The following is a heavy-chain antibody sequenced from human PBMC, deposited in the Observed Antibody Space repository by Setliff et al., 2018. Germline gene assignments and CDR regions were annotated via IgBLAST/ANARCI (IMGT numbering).Heavy chain of an antibody. J-gene: IGHJ6*03. V-gene: IGHV4-34*01. CDR1: GGSFNGYY. D-gene: IGHD2-2*01. CDR3: ARKSRNIVVVPAAVIYYYYYYMDV. CDR2: INHSGST. Sequence: ASETLSLTCAVYGGSFNGYYWSWIRQPPGKGLEWIGEINHSGSTNYNPSLKSRVTISVDTSKNQFSLKLSSVTAADTAVYYCARKSRNIVVVPAAVIYYYYYYMDVWGKGTTVTVSS.